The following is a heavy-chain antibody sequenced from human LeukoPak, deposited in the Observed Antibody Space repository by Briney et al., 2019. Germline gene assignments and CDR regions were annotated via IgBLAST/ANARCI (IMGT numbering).Heavy chain of an antibody. V-gene: IGHV3-23*01. CDR1: GFIFSTYG. J-gene: IGHJ4*02. D-gene: IGHD2-2*01. Sequence: GGSLRLSCAASGFIFSTYGMSWVRQAPGKGLEWVSATSGYGDNTYYVDSVKGRFTISRDNSKNTLYLQMNSLRAEDTAVYYCARVLTPGTSSTFFDYWGQGTLVTVSS. CDR2: TSGYGDNT. CDR3: ARVLTPGTSSTFFDY.